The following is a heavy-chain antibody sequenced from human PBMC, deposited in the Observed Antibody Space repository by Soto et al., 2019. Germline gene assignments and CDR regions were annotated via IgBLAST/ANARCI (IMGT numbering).Heavy chain of an antibody. CDR2: ISAYNGNT. D-gene: IGHD3-10*01. V-gene: IGHV1-18*01. Sequence: QVQLVQSGAEVKKPGASVKFSCRASGYTFTSFVISWVRQPPGQGFGWRGWISAYNGNTNYAQKLQGRVTMTTDTSTSTAYMELRSLRSDDTAVYYCARDPGSGFGGYNWFDPWGQGTLVTVSS. J-gene: IGHJ5*02. CDR1: GYTFTSFV. CDR3: ARDPGSGFGGYNWFDP.